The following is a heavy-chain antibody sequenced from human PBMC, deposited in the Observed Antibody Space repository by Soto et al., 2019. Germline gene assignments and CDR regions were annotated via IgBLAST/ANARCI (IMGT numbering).Heavy chain of an antibody. CDR1: GGSISSYY. J-gene: IGHJ5*02. D-gene: IGHD2-2*01. CDR2: IYTSGST. V-gene: IGHV4-4*07. Sequence: PSETLSLTCTVSGGSISSYYWSWIRQPAGKGLEWIGRIYTSGSTNYNPSLKSRVTMSVDTSKNQFSLKLSSVTAADTAVYYCARDSGEDIVVVPADNNWFDPWGHGTLVTVSS. CDR3: ARDSGEDIVVVPADNNWFDP.